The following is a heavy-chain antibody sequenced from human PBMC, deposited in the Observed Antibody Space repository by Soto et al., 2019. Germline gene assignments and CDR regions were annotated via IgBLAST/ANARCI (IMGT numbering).Heavy chain of an antibody. D-gene: IGHD5-12*01. CDR1: GYTFTSYG. Sequence: QVHLVQSGAEVKKPGASVKVSCKTSGYTFTSYGISWVRQAPGQGLEWLGWISGYDGRTNLAQKVQDRVTMTTDTSTSTVYMELRSLRSDDTAVYYCAREGYVPYYYYGMDVWGQGTTVTVSS. J-gene: IGHJ6*02. CDR3: AREGYVPYYYYGMDV. CDR2: ISGYDGRT. V-gene: IGHV1-18*01.